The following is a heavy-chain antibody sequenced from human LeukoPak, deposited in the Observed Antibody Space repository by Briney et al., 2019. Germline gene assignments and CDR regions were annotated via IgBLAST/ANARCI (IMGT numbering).Heavy chain of an antibody. D-gene: IGHD1-14*01. CDR2: IHRSGSP. CDR1: LDSTTSNF. J-gene: IGHJ4*02. CDR3: AREILGGFNPGAY. V-gene: IGHV4-4*02. Sequence: PSETLSLTCTVSLDSTTSNFWSWVRQPPRKGLEWIGEIHRSGSPNYNPSLQSRVTISIARSRNQTALELSSVPAADTAVYYCAREILGGFNPGAYWGQGTLVTVSS.